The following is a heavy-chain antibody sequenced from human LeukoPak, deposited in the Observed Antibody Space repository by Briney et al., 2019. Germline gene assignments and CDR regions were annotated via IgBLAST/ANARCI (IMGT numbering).Heavy chain of an antibody. CDR3: AKDLRDASGSYYRFDY. D-gene: IGHD3-10*01. CDR1: GFTFSSYG. J-gene: IGHJ4*02. V-gene: IGHV3-23*01. CDR2: ISGSGEST. Sequence: GGSLRHSCAASGFTFSSYGMTWVRQAPGKGLEWVSTISGSGESTYYADSVKGRFTLSRDNSKNTLYLQMNSLRAEDTAVYYCAKDLRDASGSYYRFDYWGQGTLVTVSS.